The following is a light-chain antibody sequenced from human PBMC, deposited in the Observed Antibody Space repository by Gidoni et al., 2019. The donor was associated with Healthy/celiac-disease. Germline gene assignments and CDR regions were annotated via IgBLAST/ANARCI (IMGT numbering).Light chain of an antibody. J-gene: IGKJ1*01. Sequence: AIQMTQSPSSLSASVGDRVTITCRASQGIRNDVGWYQQKPGKAPKLLSYAASSLQSGVPSRFSGSGSGTDFTLTIRSLQPEDFATYYCLQDYNYPPTFGQXTKVEIK. V-gene: IGKV1-6*01. CDR2: AAS. CDR3: LQDYNYPPT. CDR1: QGIRND.